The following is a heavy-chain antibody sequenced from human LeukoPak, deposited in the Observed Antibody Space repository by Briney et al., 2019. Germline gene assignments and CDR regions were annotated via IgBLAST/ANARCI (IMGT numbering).Heavy chain of an antibody. CDR3: ARDPIYPSPREKFDY. D-gene: IGHD2-2*01. Sequence: SETLSLTCTVSGVSISSFYWAWIRQSAGQGLEWIGRISPSGSTSYNPSLRSRVTMSVDTSNNQFSLRLSSVTAADTAVYYCARDPIYPSPREKFDYWGQGTLVTVSS. CDR1: GVSISSFY. V-gene: IGHV4-4*07. J-gene: IGHJ4*02. CDR2: ISPSGST.